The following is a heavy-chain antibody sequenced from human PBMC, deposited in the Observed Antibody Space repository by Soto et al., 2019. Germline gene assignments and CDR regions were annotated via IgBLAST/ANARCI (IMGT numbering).Heavy chain of an antibody. CDR3: AREIELSSWFDP. V-gene: IGHV4-59*01. CDR2: IYYSGST. Sequence: HVQLQESGPGLVKPSETLSLTCTVSGGSISSYYWSWIRQPPGKGLEWIGYIYYSGSTNYNPSLKSRVTISVDTSKNQFSLKLSSVTAADTAVYYCAREIELSSWFDPWGQGTLVTVSS. CDR1: GGSISSYY. D-gene: IGHD2-2*01. J-gene: IGHJ5*02.